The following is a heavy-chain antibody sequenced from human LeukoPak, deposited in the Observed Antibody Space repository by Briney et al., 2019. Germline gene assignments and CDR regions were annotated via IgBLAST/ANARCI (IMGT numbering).Heavy chain of an antibody. D-gene: IGHD3-10*01. CDR3: VREGISRWFGESLVSNWFDS. CDR2: ISHSGST. J-gene: IGHJ5*01. Sequence: EPSETLSLTCTVSGGSIRSEDHYWGWVRQPPGKGLEYIAYISHSGSTYYKPSLKSRLTVSIDTAKNQFSLRLTSVTTADTAVYYCVREGISRWFGESLVSNWFDSWGQGSLVTVSS. V-gene: IGHV4-30-4*01. CDR1: GGSIRSEDHY.